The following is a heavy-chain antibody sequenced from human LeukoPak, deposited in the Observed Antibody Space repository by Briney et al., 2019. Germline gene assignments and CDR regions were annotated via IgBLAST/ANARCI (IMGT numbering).Heavy chain of an antibody. Sequence: GGSLRLSCAASGFTFSSYEMNWVRQAPGKGLEWVSYISSGSTIYYADSVKGRFTISRDNAKNSLYLQMNSLRAEDTAVYYCARDPFGSRFGGLFAPHFDYWGQGTLVTVSS. CDR3: ARDPFGSRFGGLFAPHFDY. CDR2: ISSGSTI. CDR1: GFTFSSYE. J-gene: IGHJ4*02. V-gene: IGHV3-48*03. D-gene: IGHD3-10*01.